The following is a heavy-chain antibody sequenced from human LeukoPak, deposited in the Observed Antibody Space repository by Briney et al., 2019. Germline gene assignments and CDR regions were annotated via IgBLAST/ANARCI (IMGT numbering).Heavy chain of an antibody. J-gene: IGHJ6*02. CDR2: IYYSGST. CDR1: GGPISSGDYY. CDR3: AARACYYYGMDV. V-gene: IGHV4-30-4*01. Sequence: PSETLSLTCTVSGGPISSGDYYWSWIRQPPGKGLEWIGYIYYSGSTYYNPSLKSRVTISVDTSKNQFSLKLSSLTAADTAVYYCAARACYYYGMDVWGQGTTVTVSS.